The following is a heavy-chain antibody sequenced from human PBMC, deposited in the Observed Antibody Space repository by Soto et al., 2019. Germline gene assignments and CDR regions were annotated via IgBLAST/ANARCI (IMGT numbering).Heavy chain of an antibody. CDR1: GGSFSGYY. J-gene: IGHJ6*02. CDR2: MSHSGST. V-gene: IGHV4-34*01. D-gene: IGHD2-15*01. CDR3: ARVRGYCSGGSCFSHYYYYGMDV. Sequence: SETLSLTCAVYGGSFSGYYWSWIRQPPGKGLEWIGEMSHSGSTNYNPSLKSRVTISVDTSKNQFSLKLSSVTAADTAVYYRARVRGYCSGGSCFSHYYYYGMDVWGQGTTVTVSS.